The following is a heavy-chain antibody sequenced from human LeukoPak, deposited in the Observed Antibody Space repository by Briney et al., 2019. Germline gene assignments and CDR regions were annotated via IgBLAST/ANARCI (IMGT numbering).Heavy chain of an antibody. Sequence: PGGSLRLSCAASGFTFNNYGMHWVRQAPGKGLEWVAFIGYNGNNKYYADSVKDRFPISRDNSKNTLYLQMNSLRAEDTAVYYCAKDNWGFDYWGQGTLVTVSS. CDR2: IGYNGNNK. D-gene: IGHD7-27*01. CDR3: AKDNWGFDY. CDR1: GFTFNNYG. J-gene: IGHJ4*02. V-gene: IGHV3-30*02.